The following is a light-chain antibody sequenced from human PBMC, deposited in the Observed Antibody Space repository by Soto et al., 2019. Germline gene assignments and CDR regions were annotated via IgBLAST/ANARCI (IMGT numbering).Light chain of an antibody. CDR2: GAS. Sequence: EIVLTQSPATLSLSPGERATLSCRASESVYSRFLAWYQQRPGQAPRLLIYGASSRATGIPDRFSGSGSGTDFTLNISRLEPEDFAVYYCQQYCSSPPWTFGQGTKVDIK. J-gene: IGKJ1*01. V-gene: IGKV3-20*01. CDR3: QQYCSSPPWT. CDR1: ESVYSRF.